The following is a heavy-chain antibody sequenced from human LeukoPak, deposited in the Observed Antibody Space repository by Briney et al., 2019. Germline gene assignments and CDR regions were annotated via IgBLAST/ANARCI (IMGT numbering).Heavy chain of an antibody. CDR2: ISDESTSI. V-gene: IGHV3-48*03. Sequence: GGSLRLSCVVSGLKFSDYEMNWVRQAPGKGLEWISYISDESTSIYYADSLKGRFTISRDNAKNSLYLQMDSLTAEYTALYYCARDDSAWQLRPDTFHIWGQGTMVTVSS. CDR1: GLKFSDYE. CDR3: ARDDSAWQLRPDTFHI. J-gene: IGHJ3*02. D-gene: IGHD6-19*01.